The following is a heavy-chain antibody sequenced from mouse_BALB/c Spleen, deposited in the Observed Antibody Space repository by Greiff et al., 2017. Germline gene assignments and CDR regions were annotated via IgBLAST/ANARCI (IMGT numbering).Heavy chain of an antibody. D-gene: IGHD2-3*01. CDR1: GYAFTNYL. J-gene: IGHJ4*01. Sequence: VKLQESGAELVRPGTSVKVSCKASGYAFTNYLIEWVKQRPGQGLEWIGVINPGSGGTNYNEKFKGKATLTADKSSSTAYMQLSSLTSDDSAVYFCARRIYDGYYLYAMDYWGQGTSVTVSS. CDR3: ARRIYDGYYLYAMDY. CDR2: INPGSGGT. V-gene: IGHV1-54*01.